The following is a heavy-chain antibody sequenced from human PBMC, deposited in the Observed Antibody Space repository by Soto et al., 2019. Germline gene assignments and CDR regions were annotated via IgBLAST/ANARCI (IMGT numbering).Heavy chain of an antibody. CDR1: GFTFSSYG. Sequence: GGSLRLSCAASGFTFSSYGVHWVRQAPGKGLEWVAVIWYDGSDKYYADSVKGRFTISRDNSKNTLYLQMNSLRAEDTAVYYCALSWYSYYFDSWGQGTLVTVSS. D-gene: IGHD1-1*01. CDR3: ALSWYSYYFDS. CDR2: IWYDGSDK. V-gene: IGHV3-33*08. J-gene: IGHJ4*02.